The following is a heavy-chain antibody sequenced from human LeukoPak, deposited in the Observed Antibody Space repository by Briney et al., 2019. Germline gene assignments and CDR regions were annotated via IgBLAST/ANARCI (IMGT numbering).Heavy chain of an antibody. V-gene: IGHV4-34*01. J-gene: IGHJ5*02. Sequence: PSETLSLTCAVYGGSFSGYYWSWIRQPPGKGLEWIGEINHSGSTNYNPSLESRGTISVDTSKNQFSLKLSSVTAADTAVYYCARRRILPVRGVISCFDPWGQGTLVTVSS. CDR1: GGSFSGYY. D-gene: IGHD3-10*01. CDR2: INHSGST. CDR3: ARRRILPVRGVISCFDP.